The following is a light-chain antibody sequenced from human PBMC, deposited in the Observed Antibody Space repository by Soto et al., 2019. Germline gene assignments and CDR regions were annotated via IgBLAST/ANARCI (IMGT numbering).Light chain of an antibody. J-gene: IGKJ1*01. CDR3: QQSYKTPRT. CDR2: AAS. V-gene: IGKV1-39*01. CDR1: QSISTY. Sequence: DIQMTQSPSSLSASVGDGVTITCRASQSISTYLNWYQQKPGKAPKLLIYAASSLQSGVPSRFSGSGSGSDFTLTISSLRPEDFATYYCQQSYKTPRTFGQGTKVEI.